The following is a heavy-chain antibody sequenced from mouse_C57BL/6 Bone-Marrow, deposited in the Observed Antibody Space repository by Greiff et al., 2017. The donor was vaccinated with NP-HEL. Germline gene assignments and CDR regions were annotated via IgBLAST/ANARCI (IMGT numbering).Heavy chain of an antibody. Sequence: EVKVVESGGGLVKPGGSLKLSCAASGFTFSSYAMSWVRQTPEKRLEWVATISDGGSYTYYPDNVKGRFTISRDNAKNNLYLQMSHLKSEDTAMYYCARGLLPSMDYWGQGTSVTVSS. J-gene: IGHJ4*01. CDR3: ARGLLPSMDY. CDR2: ISDGGSYT. CDR1: GFTFSSYA. V-gene: IGHV5-4*03. D-gene: IGHD2-10*01.